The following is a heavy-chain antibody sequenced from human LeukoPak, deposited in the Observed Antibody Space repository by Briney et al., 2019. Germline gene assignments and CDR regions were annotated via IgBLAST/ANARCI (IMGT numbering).Heavy chain of an antibody. J-gene: IGHJ4*02. Sequence: PGGSLRLSCAASGFTFSSYGMHWVRQAPGKGLEWVAVISYDGSNKYYADSVKGRFTISRDNSKNTLYLQMNSLRAEDTAVYYCAKEGYSSLFDYWGQGTLVTVSS. CDR2: ISYDGSNK. CDR1: GFTFSSYG. CDR3: AKEGYSSLFDY. D-gene: IGHD6-19*01. V-gene: IGHV3-30*18.